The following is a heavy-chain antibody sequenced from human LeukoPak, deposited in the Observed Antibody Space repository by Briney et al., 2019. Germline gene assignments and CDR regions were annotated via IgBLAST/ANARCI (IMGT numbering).Heavy chain of an antibody. J-gene: IGHJ4*02. CDR1: GFTFSSYG. CDR3: ARRGALFGEFFDY. CDR2: IRSDGSNK. D-gene: IGHD3-10*02. Sequence: GGSLRLSCAASGFTFSSYGMHWVRQAPGKGLEWVAFIRSDGSNKYYADSVKGRFTISRDNSKNTLYLQMNSLRAEDTAVYYCARRGALFGEFFDYWGQGTLVTVSS. V-gene: IGHV3-30*02.